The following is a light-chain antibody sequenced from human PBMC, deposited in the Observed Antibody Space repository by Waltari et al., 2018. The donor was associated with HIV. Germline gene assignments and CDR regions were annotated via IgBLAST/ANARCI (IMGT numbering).Light chain of an antibody. CDR3: QSYDSSLSSSV. Sequence: VLTQPPSVSGAPGQRVTISCAGSSSNIGAGYDVHWYQQLPGTAPKLLIHTNSNRPSGVPDRFSGSKSGTLTSLAITGLQAEDEADYYCQSYDSSLSSSVFGGGTKLTVL. CDR2: TNS. J-gene: IGLJ3*02. V-gene: IGLV1-40*01. CDR1: SSNIGAGYD.